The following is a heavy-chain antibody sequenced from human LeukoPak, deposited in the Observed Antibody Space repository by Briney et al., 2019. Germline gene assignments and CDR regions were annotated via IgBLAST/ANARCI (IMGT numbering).Heavy chain of an antibody. CDR2: ISYDGSNK. Sequence: GRSLRLSCAASGFTFSSYGMHWVRQAPGKGLEWVAVISYDGSNKYYADSVKGRFTISRDNSKNTLYLQMNSLRAEDTAVYYCAKETPYSSGWFPWGQGTLVTVSS. D-gene: IGHD6-19*01. CDR1: GFTFSSYG. V-gene: IGHV3-30*18. CDR3: AKETPYSSGWFP. J-gene: IGHJ5*02.